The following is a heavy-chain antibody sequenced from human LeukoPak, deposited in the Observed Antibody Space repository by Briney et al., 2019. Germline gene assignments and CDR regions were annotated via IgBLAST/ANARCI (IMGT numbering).Heavy chain of an antibody. CDR3: AKEPGDGYNYVP. Sequence: GGSLRLSCEGSAFIFSGHWMNWVRQTPGKGLEWVASIKEDGSVRQYVDSVKGRFSISRDNTKNTLYLQMNSLRAEDTAVYYCAKEPGDGYNYVPWGQGTLVTVSS. D-gene: IGHD5-24*01. CDR1: AFIFSGHW. V-gene: IGHV3-7*01. CDR2: IKEDGSVR. J-gene: IGHJ5*02.